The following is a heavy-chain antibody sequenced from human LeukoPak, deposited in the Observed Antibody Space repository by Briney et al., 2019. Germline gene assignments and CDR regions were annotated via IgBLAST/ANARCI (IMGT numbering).Heavy chain of an antibody. V-gene: IGHV5-51*01. CDR1: GYSFTSYW. CDR2: IYPGDSDT. Sequence: GESLKISCKGSGYSFTSYWIGWVRQMPGKGLEWMGIIYPGDSDTRHSPSFQGQVTISADKSISTAYLQWSSLKASDTAMYYCARSRVDVDTASDYWGQGTLVTVSS. J-gene: IGHJ4*02. D-gene: IGHD5-18*01. CDR3: ARSRVDVDTASDY.